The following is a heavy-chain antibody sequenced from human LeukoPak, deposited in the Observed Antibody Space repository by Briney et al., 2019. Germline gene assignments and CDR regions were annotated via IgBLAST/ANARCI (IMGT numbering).Heavy chain of an antibody. Sequence: SETLSLTCAVYGASFNDYYWSWICKPPRKGLERIGEVNHSGSTNSNPSLKSRVTISVDTSKNQFSLKLSSVTAADTAVYYCARDAAYGGGFPLDSWGQGTLVTVSS. CDR3: ARDAAYGGGFPLDS. CDR1: GASFNDYY. D-gene: IGHD4/OR15-4a*01. J-gene: IGHJ4*02. CDR2: VNHSGST. V-gene: IGHV4-34*01.